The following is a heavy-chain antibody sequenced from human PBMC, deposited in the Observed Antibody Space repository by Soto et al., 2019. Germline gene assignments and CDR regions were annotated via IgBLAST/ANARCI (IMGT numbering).Heavy chain of an antibody. CDR3: ARQSYSFDSSGYDYYRFFDF. J-gene: IGHJ4*02. D-gene: IGHD3-22*01. CDR2: IYYSGST. V-gene: IGHV4-61*01. Sequence: SETLSLTCTVSGGSVSSGNYYWSWIRQPPGKGLECIGYIYYSGSTNYNPSLKSRVTISVDTSMNQFSLKLSSVTAADTAVYYCARQSYSFDSSGYDYYRFFDFWGQGTLVTVSS. CDR1: GGSVSSGNYY.